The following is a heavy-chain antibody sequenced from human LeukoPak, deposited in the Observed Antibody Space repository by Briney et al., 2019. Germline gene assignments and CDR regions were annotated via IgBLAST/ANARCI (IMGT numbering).Heavy chain of an antibody. D-gene: IGHD7-27*01. J-gene: IGHJ6*03. Sequence: GGFLRLSCAASGFTFSNAWMSWVRQAPGKGLEWVGRIKSKTDGGTTDYAAPVKGRFTISRDDSKNTLYLQMNSLKTEDTAVYYCTTAGEWYYYYMDVWGKGTTVTVSS. CDR2: IKSKTDGGTT. V-gene: IGHV3-15*01. CDR3: TTAGEWYYYYMDV. CDR1: GFTFSNAW.